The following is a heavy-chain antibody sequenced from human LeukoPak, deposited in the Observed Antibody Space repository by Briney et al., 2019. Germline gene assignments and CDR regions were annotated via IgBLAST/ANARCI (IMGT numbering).Heavy chain of an antibody. Sequence: GGSLRLSCAASGFTFSSYAISWVRQAPGKGLEWVSAISGSGGSTYYADSVKGRFTISRDNSKNTLYLQMNSLRAEDTAVYYCAKEQTNYYYYYGMDVWGQGTTVTVSS. J-gene: IGHJ6*02. CDR3: AKEQTNYYYYYGMDV. V-gene: IGHV3-23*01. CDR1: GFTFSSYA. CDR2: ISGSGGST.